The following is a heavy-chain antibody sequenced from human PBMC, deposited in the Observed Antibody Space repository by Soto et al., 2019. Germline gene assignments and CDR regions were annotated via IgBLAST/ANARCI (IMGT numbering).Heavy chain of an antibody. Sequence: PGGSLRLSCAASGFTFSSFWMSWVRQAPGKGLEWVANIKQDGSEKYYVDSVKGRFTISRDNAKNSLYLQMNSLRAEDTAVYYCARAKGYSYGQNAFDVSGQGTMVTVSS. CDR1: GFTFSSFW. CDR3: ARAKGYSYGQNAFDV. V-gene: IGHV3-7*03. CDR2: IKQDGSEK. J-gene: IGHJ3*01. D-gene: IGHD5-18*01.